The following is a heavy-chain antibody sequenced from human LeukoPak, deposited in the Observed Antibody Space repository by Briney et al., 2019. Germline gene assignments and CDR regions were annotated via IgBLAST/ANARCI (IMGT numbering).Heavy chain of an antibody. D-gene: IGHD3-3*01. CDR2: INPNSGGT. Sequence: ASVKVSCKASGYTFTGYYMHWVRQAPGQGLEWMGWINPNSGGTNYAQKFQGRVTMTRDTSISTAYMGLSRLRSDDTAVYYCARAGKYYDFWSGYYYFDYWGQGTLVTVSS. J-gene: IGHJ4*02. V-gene: IGHV1-2*02. CDR3: ARAGKYYDFWSGYYYFDY. CDR1: GYTFTGYY.